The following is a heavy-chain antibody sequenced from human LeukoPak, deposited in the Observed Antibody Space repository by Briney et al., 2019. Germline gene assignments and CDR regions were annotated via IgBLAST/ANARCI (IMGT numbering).Heavy chain of an antibody. Sequence: PSETLSLTCAVSGYSICGAYYWGWIRQPPGKGLEWIRSFYHSGSTYYNPSLKSRVTISVDTSKNQFSLKLNSVTAADTAVYYCAKGGNSEYSSSSYWGQGTLVPVSS. CDR1: GYSICGAYY. J-gene: IGHJ4*02. D-gene: IGHD6-6*01. CDR3: AKGGNSEYSSSSY. CDR2: FYHSGST. V-gene: IGHV4-38-2*01.